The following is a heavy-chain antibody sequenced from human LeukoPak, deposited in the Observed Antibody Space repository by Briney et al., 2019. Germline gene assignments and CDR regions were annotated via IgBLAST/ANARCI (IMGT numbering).Heavy chain of an antibody. D-gene: IGHD1-7*01. CDR2: IYYSGST. V-gene: IGHV4-59*01. Sequence: PSETLSLTCTVSGGSISSYYWSWIRQPPGKGLEWIGYIYYSGSTNYNPSLKSRVTISVDTSKNQFSLKLSSVTAADTAVYYCARLITGTTSSPRSDYFDYWGQGTLVTVSS. J-gene: IGHJ4*02. CDR3: ARLITGTTSSPRSDYFDY. CDR1: GGSISSYY.